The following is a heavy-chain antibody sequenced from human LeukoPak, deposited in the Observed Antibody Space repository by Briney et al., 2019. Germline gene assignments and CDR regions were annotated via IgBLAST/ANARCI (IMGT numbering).Heavy chain of an antibody. D-gene: IGHD3-10*01. CDR2: IIPIFGTA. J-gene: IGHJ6*04. CDR1: GGTFSSYA. Sequence: GSSVKVSCKASGGTFSSYAISWVRQAPGQGHEWMGGIIPIFGTANYAQKFQGRVTITADKSTSTAYMELSSLRSEDTAVYYCARAVTMVRGVIMDYYYGMDVWGKGTTVTVSS. V-gene: IGHV1-69*06. CDR3: ARAVTMVRGVIMDYYYGMDV.